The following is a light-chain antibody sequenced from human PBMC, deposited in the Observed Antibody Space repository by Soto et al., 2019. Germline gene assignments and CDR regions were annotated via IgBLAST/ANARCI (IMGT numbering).Light chain of an antibody. CDR3: QQYGGSTRF. V-gene: IGKV3-20*01. CDR1: QSLSSNS. J-gene: IGKJ4*01. CDR2: GTS. Sequence: EIVLTQSPVTLSVSPGERATLSCRASQSLSSNSLAWYQQKPGQAPRLLIFGTSRRATAIPDRFSGSGSGTDFTLTISRLEPEDFGVYYCQQYGGSTRFFGGGTKVAIK.